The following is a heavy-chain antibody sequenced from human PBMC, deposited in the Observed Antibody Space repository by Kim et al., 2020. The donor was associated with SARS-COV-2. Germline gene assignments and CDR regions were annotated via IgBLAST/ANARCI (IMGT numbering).Heavy chain of an antibody. D-gene: IGHD6-13*01. V-gene: IGHV4-59*01. CDR1: GGSISSYY. CDR2: IYYSGST. J-gene: IGHJ3*02. CDR3: ARDLLYSSSWYEHDAFDI. Sequence: SETLSLTCTVSGGSISSYYWSWIRQPPGKGLEWIGYIYYSGSTNYNPSLKSRVTISVDTSKNQFSLKLSSVTAADTAVYYCARDLLYSSSWYEHDAFDI.